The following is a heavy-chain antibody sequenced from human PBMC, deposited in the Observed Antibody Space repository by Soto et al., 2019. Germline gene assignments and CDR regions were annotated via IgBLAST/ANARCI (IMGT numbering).Heavy chain of an antibody. V-gene: IGHV4-59*01. CDR2: IYYSGST. CDR1: GGSISSYY. J-gene: IGHJ6*02. CDR3: ARVARNDDSSGYYYPYYSYGMDV. Sequence: QVQLQESGPGLVKPSETLSLTCTVSGGSISSYYWSWIRQPPGKGLEWLGYIYYSGSTNYNPSLTSRVTISEDASKHRFSLELRSETAAYTSAYYCARVARNDDSSGYYYPYYSYGMDVWGQGTTVTVSS. D-gene: IGHD3-22*01.